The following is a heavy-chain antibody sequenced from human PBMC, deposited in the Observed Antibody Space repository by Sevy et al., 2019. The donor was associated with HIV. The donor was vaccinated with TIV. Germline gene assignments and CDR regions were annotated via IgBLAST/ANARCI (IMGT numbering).Heavy chain of an antibody. V-gene: IGHV3-30*18. J-gene: IGHJ6*02. CDR3: ANAYSGRYSHSYLYALDV. CDR1: GFSFSYYG. Sequence: GGSLRLSCIGSGFSFSYYGIHWVRHSPGKGLDWVALISHDGINEYYADSVKGRFTISRDNSKNTVYLEMNSLRNEDTAIYFCANAYSGRYSHSYLYALDVWGQGTTVTVSS. CDR2: ISHDGINE. D-gene: IGHD1-26*01.